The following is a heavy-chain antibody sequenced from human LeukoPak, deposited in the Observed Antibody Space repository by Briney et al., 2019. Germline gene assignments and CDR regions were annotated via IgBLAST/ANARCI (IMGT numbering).Heavy chain of an antibody. V-gene: IGHV4-4*07. CDR2: IYTSGSN. Sequence: KPSETLSLTCTVSGCSISSSYWSWIRQPAGKGLEWIGRIYTSGSNKYDPSLKSRGTMSVDTSKNQFSLKLSSGTGADTAVYYCAREGSTGTMEFRRFDYWGQGTLVTVSS. D-gene: IGHD1-1*01. CDR3: AREGSTGTMEFRRFDY. CDR1: GCSISSSY. J-gene: IGHJ4*02.